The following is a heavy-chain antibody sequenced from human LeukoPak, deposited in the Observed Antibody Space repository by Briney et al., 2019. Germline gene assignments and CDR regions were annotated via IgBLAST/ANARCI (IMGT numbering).Heavy chain of an antibody. D-gene: IGHD4-17*01. J-gene: IGHJ4*02. CDR1: GFIFSNYA. V-gene: IGHV3-33*06. CDR2: LWYDGSSK. Sequence: GGSLRLSCAASGFIFSNYAMHWVRQAPGKGLEWVAVLWYDGSSKLYADSVKGRFTISRDNSKNTLFLQMNSRRAEDTAVYYCAKDLDWGYRYGDYPAGFDSWGQGTLVTVSS. CDR3: AKDLDWGYRYGDYPAGFDS.